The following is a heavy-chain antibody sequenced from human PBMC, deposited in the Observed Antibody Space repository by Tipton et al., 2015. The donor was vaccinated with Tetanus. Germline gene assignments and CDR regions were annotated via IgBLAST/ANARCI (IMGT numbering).Heavy chain of an antibody. Sequence: LRLSCTVSGDSFSGGGYWTWIRQHPGKGLEWIGYIYYSGHTHYNPSLRGRVDISLDTSQNQVSLNLRSVTAADTAVYYCAKDRLCGGEYYSLWGRGTLVTVSS. CDR3: AKDRLCGGEYYSL. CDR1: GDSFSGGGY. V-gene: IGHV4-31*03. CDR2: IYYSGHT. J-gene: IGHJ4*02. D-gene: IGHD2-21*01.